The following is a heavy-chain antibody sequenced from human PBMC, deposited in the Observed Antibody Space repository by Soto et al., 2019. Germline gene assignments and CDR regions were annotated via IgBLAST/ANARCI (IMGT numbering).Heavy chain of an antibody. J-gene: IGHJ4*02. V-gene: IGHV4-39*01. Sequence: QLQLQESGPGLVKPSETLSLTCTVSGVSIGSSGDYWGWIRQAPGQGLEWIATIYSGGRTFYNPSLRSRVAISLDTSKDQFSLKLSSVTAADTAVYYCAKFPRTTLHGTGTADWGLGTLVTVSS. D-gene: IGHD1-7*01. CDR3: AKFPRTTLHGTGTAD. CDR1: GVSIGSSGDY. CDR2: IYSGGRT.